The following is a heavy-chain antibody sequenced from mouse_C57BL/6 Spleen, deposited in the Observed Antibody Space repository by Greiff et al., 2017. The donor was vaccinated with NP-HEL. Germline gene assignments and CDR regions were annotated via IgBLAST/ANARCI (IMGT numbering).Heavy chain of an antibody. D-gene: IGHD1-1*01. CDR1: GFTFSDYG. J-gene: IGHJ2*01. Sequence: EVKLMESGGGLVKPGGSLKLSCAASGFTFSDYGMHWVRQAPEKGLEWVAYISSGSSTIYYADTVKGRFTISRDNAKNTLFLQMTSLRSEDTAMYYCARASYYGSSYLDYWGQGTTLTVSS. V-gene: IGHV5-17*01. CDR3: ARASYYGSSYLDY. CDR2: ISSGSSTI.